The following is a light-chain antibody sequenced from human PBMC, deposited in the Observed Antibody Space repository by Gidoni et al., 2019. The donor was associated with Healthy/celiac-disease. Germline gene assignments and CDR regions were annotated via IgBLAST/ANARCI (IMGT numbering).Light chain of an antibody. V-gene: IGLV2-11*01. Sequence: QSALTQPRSVSGSPGQSVTISCTGTSSDVGCYNYVSWYQQHPGKAPKLMIYDVSKRPSGVPDRFSGSKSGNTASLTISGLQAEDEADYYCCSYTGSYTCTFGQGTK. J-gene: IGLJ3*02. CDR2: DVS. CDR1: SSDVGCYNY. CDR3: CSYTGSYTCT.